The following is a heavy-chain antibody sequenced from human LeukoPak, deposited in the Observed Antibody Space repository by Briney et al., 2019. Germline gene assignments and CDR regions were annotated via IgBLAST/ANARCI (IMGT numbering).Heavy chain of an antibody. Sequence: GGSPRLSCGASGFTFSSYGMHWVRQAPGKGLEWVAVISYEGSNKYYADSVKGRFTIYRDNSKNTLYLQMNSLRAEDTAVYYCAKARTGTTSPHDYWGQGTLVTVSS. CDR1: GFTFSSYG. CDR2: ISYEGSNK. D-gene: IGHD1-1*01. J-gene: IGHJ4*02. CDR3: AKARTGTTSPHDY. V-gene: IGHV3-30*18.